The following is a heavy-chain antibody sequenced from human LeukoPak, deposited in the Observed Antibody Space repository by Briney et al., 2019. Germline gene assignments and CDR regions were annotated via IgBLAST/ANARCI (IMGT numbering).Heavy chain of an antibody. CDR1: GGSISSYY. CDR3: ARFGSSGYYLDY. Sequence: SETLSLTCTVSGGSISSYYWSWIRQPPGKGLEWIGCIYYSGGTNYNPSLKSRVAISVDTSKNQFSLMLNSVTAADTAVYYCARFGSSGYYLDYWGQGTLVTVSS. V-gene: IGHV4-59*01. J-gene: IGHJ4*02. D-gene: IGHD3-22*01. CDR2: IYYSGGT.